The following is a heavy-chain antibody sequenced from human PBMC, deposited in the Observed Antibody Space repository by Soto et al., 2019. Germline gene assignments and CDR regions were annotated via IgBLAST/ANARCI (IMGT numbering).Heavy chain of an antibody. J-gene: IGHJ3*02. D-gene: IGHD3-3*01. CDR3: AKVSIFGVVRAGGAFDI. CDR1: GFTFSSYA. V-gene: IGHV3-23*01. CDR2: ISGSGGST. Sequence: EVQLLESGGGLVQPGGSLRLSCAASGFTFSSYAMSWVRQAPGKRLEWVSAISGSGGSTYYADSVKGRFTISRDNSKNTLYLQMNSRRAEDTAVYYCAKVSIFGVVRAGGAFDIWGQGTMVTVSS.